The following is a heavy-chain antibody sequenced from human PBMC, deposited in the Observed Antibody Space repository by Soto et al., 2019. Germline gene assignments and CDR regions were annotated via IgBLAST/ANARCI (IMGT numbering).Heavy chain of an antibody. CDR2: IIPIFGTA. D-gene: IGHD5-18*01. Sequence: VKVSFKASGGTFSSYAISLVLDARGQGLEWMGGIIPIFGTANYAQKFQGRVTITADKSTSTAYMELSSLRSEDTAVYYCARDDVDTVPAGWFDPWGQGTLVTVSS. V-gene: IGHV1-69*06. CDR3: ARDDVDTVPAGWFDP. J-gene: IGHJ5*02. CDR1: GGTFSSYA.